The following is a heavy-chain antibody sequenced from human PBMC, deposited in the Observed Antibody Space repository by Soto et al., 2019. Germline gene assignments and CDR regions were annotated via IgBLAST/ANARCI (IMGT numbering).Heavy chain of an antibody. CDR3: ARHNYYDSSGYYVGY. D-gene: IGHD3-22*01. CDR1: GGSISSYY. J-gene: IGHJ4*02. V-gene: IGHV4-59*08. CDR2: IYYSGST. Sequence: SETLSLTCTVSGGSISSYYWSWIRQPPGKGLEWIGYIYYSGSTNYNPSLRSRVTISVDTSKNQFSLKLNSMTAADTAVYYCARHNYYDSSGYYVGYWGQGTLVTVSS.